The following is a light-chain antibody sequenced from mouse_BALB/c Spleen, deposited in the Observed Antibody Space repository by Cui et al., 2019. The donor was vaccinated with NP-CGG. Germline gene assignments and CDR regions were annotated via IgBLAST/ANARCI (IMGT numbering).Light chain of an antibody. CDR1: TGAVTTSNY. V-gene: IGLV1*01. CDR2: GTN. CDR3: ALWYSNHWV. Sequence: QAFLTNESALTTSPGETVTLTCRSSTGAVTTSNYANWVQEKPDHLFTGLIGGTNNRAPGVPARFSGSLIGDKAALTITGAQTEDEAIYFCALWYSNHWVFGGGTKLTVL. J-gene: IGLJ1*01.